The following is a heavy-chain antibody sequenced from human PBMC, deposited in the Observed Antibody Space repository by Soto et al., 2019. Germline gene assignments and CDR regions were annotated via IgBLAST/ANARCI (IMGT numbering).Heavy chain of an antibody. J-gene: IGHJ4*02. CDR1: GLSVSIRY. D-gene: IGHD3-22*01. Sequence: WGSLGVECVSPGLSVSIRYMSWVRQAPGKGLEWVSLIYSGSTTYYADSVKARFTISRDNSKNTLNLQMNSLRAEDTAVYYRTKFDFYDSRGYYKYWGQGTLVTVSS. V-gene: IGHV3-53*01. CDR3: TKFDFYDSRGYYKY. CDR2: IYSGSTT.